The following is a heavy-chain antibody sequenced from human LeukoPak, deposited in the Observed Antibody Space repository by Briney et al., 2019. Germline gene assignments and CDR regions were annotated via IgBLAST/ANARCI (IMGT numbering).Heavy chain of an antibody. CDR2: IKQDGSEK. V-gene: IGHV3-7*01. Sequence: GGSLRRSCAASGFTFSSYWMSWVRQAPGKGLEWVANIKQDGSEKYHVDSVKGRFTISRDNAKNSLYLQMNSLRAEDTAVYYCAMVQYSNYAVYYYGMDVWGQGTTVTVSS. CDR3: AMVQYSNYAVYYYGMDV. CDR1: GFTFSSYW. J-gene: IGHJ6*02. D-gene: IGHD4-11*01.